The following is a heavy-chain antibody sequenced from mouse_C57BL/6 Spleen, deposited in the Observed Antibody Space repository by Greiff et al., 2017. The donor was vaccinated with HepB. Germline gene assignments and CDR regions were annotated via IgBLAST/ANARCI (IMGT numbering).Heavy chain of an antibody. J-gene: IGHJ1*03. D-gene: IGHD1-1*01. CDR2: IDPSDSYT. V-gene: IGHV1-69*01. Sequence: QVQLQQPGAELVKPGASVKLSCKASGYTFTSYWMHWVKQRPGQGLEWIGEIDPSDSYTNYNQKFKGKSTLTVDKSSSTAYMQLSSLTSEDSAVYYCANQGGSPHFDVWGTGTTVTVSS. CDR1: GYTFTSYW. CDR3: ANQGGSPHFDV.